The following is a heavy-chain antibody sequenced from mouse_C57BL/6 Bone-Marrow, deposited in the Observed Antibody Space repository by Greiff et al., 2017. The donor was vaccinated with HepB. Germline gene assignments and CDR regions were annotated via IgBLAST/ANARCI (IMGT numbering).Heavy chain of an antibody. D-gene: IGHD1-1*01. V-gene: IGHV5-4*01. J-gene: IGHJ3*01. CDR3: AREDYGRGAY. CDR2: ISDGGSYT. Sequence: EVHLVESGGGLVKPGGSLKLSCAASGFTFSSYAMSWVRQTPEKRLEWVATISDGGSYTYYPDNVKGRFTISRDNAKNNLYLQMSHLKSEDTAMYYCAREDYGRGAYWGQGTLVTVSA. CDR1: GFTFSSYA.